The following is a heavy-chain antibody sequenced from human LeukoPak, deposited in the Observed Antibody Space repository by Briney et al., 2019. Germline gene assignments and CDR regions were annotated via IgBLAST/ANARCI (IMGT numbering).Heavy chain of an antibody. Sequence: ASVKVSCKASGYTFTGYYMHWVRQAPGQGLEWMGWINPNSGGTNYAQKFQGRVTMTRDTSISTAYMELSRLRSDDTAVYYCARGGRLLPYHYYYYMDVWGKGTTVTVSS. D-gene: IGHD3-22*01. CDR1: GYTFTGYY. J-gene: IGHJ6*03. CDR3: ARGGRLLPYHYYYYMDV. CDR2: INPNSGGT. V-gene: IGHV1-2*02.